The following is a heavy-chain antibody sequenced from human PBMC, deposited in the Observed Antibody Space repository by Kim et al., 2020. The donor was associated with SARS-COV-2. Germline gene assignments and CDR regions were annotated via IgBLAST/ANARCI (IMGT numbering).Heavy chain of an antibody. CDR3: ARDDYYYDSEGGYFDL. D-gene: IGHD3-22*01. Sequence: SLKGRVTISVDTSKNQFSLKLSSVTAADTAVYYCARDDYYYDSEGGYFDLWGRGTLVTVSS. J-gene: IGHJ2*01. V-gene: IGHV4-31*02.